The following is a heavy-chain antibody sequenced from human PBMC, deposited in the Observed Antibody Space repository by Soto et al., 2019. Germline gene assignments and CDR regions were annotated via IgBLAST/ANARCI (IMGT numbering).Heavy chain of an antibody. Sequence: KTSETLSLTCTVSGGSISSGGYYWSWIRQHPGKGLEWIGYIYYSGSTYYNPSLKSRVTISVDTSKNQFSLKLSSVTAADTAVYYCARDSNGSSSRLGPYYYGMDVWGQGATVTVSS. CDR2: IYYSGST. D-gene: IGHD6-6*01. CDR1: GGSISSGGYY. J-gene: IGHJ6*02. CDR3: ARDSNGSSSRLGPYYYGMDV. V-gene: IGHV4-31*03.